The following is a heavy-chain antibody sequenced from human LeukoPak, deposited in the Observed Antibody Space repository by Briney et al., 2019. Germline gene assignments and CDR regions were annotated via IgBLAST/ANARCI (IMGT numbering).Heavy chain of an antibody. CDR3: ARTRTMPPSFDP. J-gene: IGHJ5*02. D-gene: IGHD2-2*01. CDR2: ISAYNGNT. V-gene: IGHV1-18*01. Sequence: ASVKVSCKASGYTFTSYGVSWVRQAPGQGLEWMGWISAYNGNTNYAQKLQGRVTMTTDTSTSTAYMELRSLRSDDTAVYYCARTRTMPPSFDPWGQGTLVTVSS. CDR1: GYTFTSYG.